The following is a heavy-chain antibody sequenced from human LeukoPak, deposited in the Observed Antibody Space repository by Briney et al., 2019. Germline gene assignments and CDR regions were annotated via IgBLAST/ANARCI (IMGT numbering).Heavy chain of an antibody. CDR1: GGSISSYY. J-gene: IGHJ6*03. D-gene: IGHD3-10*01. CDR2: IYYSGST. CDR3: ARGGGSGSYYFGSYYYYYMDV. V-gene: IGHV4-59*01. Sequence: SETLSLTCTVSGGSISSYYWSWIRQPPGTGLEWIGYIYYSGSTNYNPSLKRRVTISVDTSKNQFSLKLSSVTAADTAVYYCARGGGSGSYYFGSYYYYYMDVWGKETTVTVSS.